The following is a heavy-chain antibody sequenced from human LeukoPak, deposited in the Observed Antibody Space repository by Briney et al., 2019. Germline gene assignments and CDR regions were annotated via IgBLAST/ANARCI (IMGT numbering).Heavy chain of an antibody. J-gene: IGHJ4*02. CDR2: IGPSSGGT. CDR1: GYTLTKHY. V-gene: IGHV1-46*01. Sequence: EASVKVSCKSSGYTLTKHYIHRVRQAPGQGLEWMGVIGPSSGGTTYAQKFQGRVTMTRDTSTSTVYMELSSLRPEDTAVNYCARGYSSSWRDLFDNWGQGTLVTVSS. D-gene: IGHD6-13*01. CDR3: ARGYSSSWRDLFDN.